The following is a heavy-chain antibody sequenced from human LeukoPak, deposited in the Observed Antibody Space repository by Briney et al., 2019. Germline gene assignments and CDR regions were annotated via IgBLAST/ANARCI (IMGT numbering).Heavy chain of an antibody. J-gene: IGHJ4*02. D-gene: IGHD2-21*02. V-gene: IGHV4-4*02. Sequence: SETLSLTCAVSGGSISSSNWWSWVRQPPGKGLEWIGEIYHSGSTNYNPSLKSRATISVDKSKNQFSLKLSSVTAADTAVYYCARSYCGGDCAKDYFDYWGQGTLATVSS. CDR3: ARSYCGGDCAKDYFDY. CDR1: GGSISSSNW. CDR2: IYHSGST.